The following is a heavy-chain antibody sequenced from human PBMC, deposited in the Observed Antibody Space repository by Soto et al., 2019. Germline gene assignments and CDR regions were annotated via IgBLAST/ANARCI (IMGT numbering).Heavy chain of an antibody. CDR2: VNPNSGGT. CDR1: GYTFSDYY. J-gene: IGHJ4*02. Sequence: QVQLVQSGAEVRKPGASVKVSCKASGYTFSDYYIHWVRQAPGQGLEWMGWVNPNSGGTKCATKFQGGGIMTRDTSITTAYMELSRLRSGDTAVYYCAREPATAKPEGVDFWGQGTLVTVSS. D-gene: IGHD1-1*01. CDR3: AREPATAKPEGVDF. V-gene: IGHV1-2*02.